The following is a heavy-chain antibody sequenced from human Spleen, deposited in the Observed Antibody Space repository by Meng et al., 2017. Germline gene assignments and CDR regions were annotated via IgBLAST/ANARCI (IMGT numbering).Heavy chain of an antibody. Sequence: EVLLVECGGDLVNPGGSLRLSCAASGFYFNNAWMSWVRQAPGKGLEWVGRIKSNTDGGTAEYAAPVTGRFTISRDDSKSTLYLQMSGLRIDDTGVYYCTWDDKAVSDYWGQGTLVTVSS. V-gene: IGHV3-15*01. CDR1: GFYFNNAW. D-gene: IGHD1-26*01. CDR2: IKSNTDGGTA. J-gene: IGHJ4*02. CDR3: TWDDKAVSDY.